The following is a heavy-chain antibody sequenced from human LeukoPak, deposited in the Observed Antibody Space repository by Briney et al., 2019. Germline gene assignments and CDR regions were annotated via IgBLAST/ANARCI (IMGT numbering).Heavy chain of an antibody. J-gene: IGHJ3*02. CDR1: GGSVSSYY. CDR3: ARRSSGYYRVQGAFDI. V-gene: IGHV4-4*09. Sequence: SETLSLTCTVPGGSVSSYYWSWIRQPPGKGLEWIGYIYPSGGTDYNPSLKSRVTMSLETSNNQFSLKMSSVTAADTAVYYCARRSSGYYRVQGAFDIWGQGTMVTVSS. CDR2: IYPSGGT. D-gene: IGHD3-22*01.